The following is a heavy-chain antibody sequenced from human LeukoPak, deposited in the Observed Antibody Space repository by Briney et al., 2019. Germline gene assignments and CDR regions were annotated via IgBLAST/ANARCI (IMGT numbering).Heavy chain of an antibody. Sequence: APVKVSCKASGYTFTSYGISWVRQAPGQGLEWMGWISAYNGNTNYAQKLQGRVTMTTDTSTSTAYMELRSLRSDDTAVYYCARDNAVNYDFWSGYYDYWGQGTLVTVSS. D-gene: IGHD3-3*01. CDR2: ISAYNGNT. CDR3: ARDNAVNYDFWSGYYDY. J-gene: IGHJ4*02. CDR1: GYTFTSYG. V-gene: IGHV1-18*01.